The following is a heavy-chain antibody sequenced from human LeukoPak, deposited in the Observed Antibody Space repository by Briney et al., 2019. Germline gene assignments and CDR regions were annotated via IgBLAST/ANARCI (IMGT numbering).Heavy chain of an antibody. J-gene: IGHJ3*02. CDR2: ISYDGSNI. D-gene: IGHD5-12*01. Sequence: PSGGSLRLSCAASGFTFSSYAMHWVRQAPGKGLEWVAVISYDGSNIYYADSVKGRFTISRDNSKNTLYLQMNSLRAEDTAVYYCARETGYGAFDIWGQGTMVTVSS. CDR1: GFTFSSYA. V-gene: IGHV3-30-3*01. CDR3: ARETGYGAFDI.